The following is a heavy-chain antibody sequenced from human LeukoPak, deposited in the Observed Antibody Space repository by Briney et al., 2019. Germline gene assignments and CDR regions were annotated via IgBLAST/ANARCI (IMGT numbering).Heavy chain of an antibody. CDR3: ASSVDTAMVETLDY. J-gene: IGHJ4*02. CDR1: GGSISSGSYY. V-gene: IGHV4-61*02. D-gene: IGHD5-18*01. Sequence: SQTLSLTCTVSGGSISSGSYYWSWIWQPAGKGLEWIGRIYTSGSTNYNPSLKSRVTISVDTSKNQFSLKLSSVTAADTAVYYCASSVDTAMVETLDYWGQGTLVTVSS. CDR2: IYTSGST.